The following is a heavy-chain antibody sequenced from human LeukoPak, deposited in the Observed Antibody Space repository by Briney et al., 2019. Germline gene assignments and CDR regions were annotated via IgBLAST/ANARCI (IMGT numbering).Heavy chain of an antibody. CDR1: GGSLRGYY. CDR3: AMSWGAASADAFDI. J-gene: IGHJ3*02. CDR2: INHSGST. D-gene: IGHD1-26*01. Sequence: KPSETLSLTCAVHGGSLRGYYWSWIRHPPGKGREWMGEINHSGSTNYKPSLKSPVTISVDTSKNHFYLKLSSVTAADTAVYYCAMSWGAASADAFDIWGQGTMVTVSS. V-gene: IGHV4-34*01.